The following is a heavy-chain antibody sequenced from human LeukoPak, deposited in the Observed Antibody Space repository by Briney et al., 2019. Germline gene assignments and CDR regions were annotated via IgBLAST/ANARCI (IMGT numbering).Heavy chain of an antibody. V-gene: IGHV3-23*01. J-gene: IGHJ4*02. CDR1: GFTFSSYT. CDR3: ASGYSYGYAFDY. D-gene: IGHD5-18*01. CDR2: ISSSGSNT. Sequence: HSGGSLRLSCAASGFTFSSYTMYWVRQAPGKGLEWVSGISSSGSNTYYADSVKGRFTISRDNSKNTLYLQMNSLRAEDTAVYYCASGYSYGYAFDYWGQGTLVTVSS.